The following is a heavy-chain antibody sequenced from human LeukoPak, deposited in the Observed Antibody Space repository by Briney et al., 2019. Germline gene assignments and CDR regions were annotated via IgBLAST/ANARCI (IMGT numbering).Heavy chain of an antibody. Sequence: GESLKISCKGSGYDFPKYWIGWVRQMPGKGLEWMGVNHPGDSDSRYSPSFQGQVTMSADTSISTAYLQWNSLKASDTGMYYCARLSSSGYFGWFDPWGQGTLVTVSS. CDR2: NHPGDSDS. CDR1: GYDFPKYW. V-gene: IGHV5-51*01. CDR3: ARLSSSGYFGWFDP. D-gene: IGHD3-22*01. J-gene: IGHJ5*02.